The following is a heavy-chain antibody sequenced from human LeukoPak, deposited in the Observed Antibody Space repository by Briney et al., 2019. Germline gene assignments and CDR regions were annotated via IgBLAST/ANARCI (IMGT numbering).Heavy chain of an antibody. D-gene: IGHD6-19*01. Sequence: GASVKVSRKASVYTFTSTGFCWVRQAPGQGLAWMGWVSSYNGNTNYAQKFQGRVTMTTDTSTNTAYMELRSLRSDDTAVYFCARDAPQWRNAFDFWGQGTMVTVSS. J-gene: IGHJ3*01. CDR2: VSSYNGNT. CDR3: ARDAPQWRNAFDF. CDR1: VYTFTSTG. V-gene: IGHV1-18*01.